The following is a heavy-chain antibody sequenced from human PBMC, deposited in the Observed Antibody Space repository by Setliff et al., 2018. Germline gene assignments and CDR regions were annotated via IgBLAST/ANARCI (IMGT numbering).Heavy chain of an antibody. D-gene: IGHD4-4*01. J-gene: IGHJ6*03. CDR1: GFTFGDYY. CDR2: ISRGGNTI. V-gene: IGHV3-11*04. CDR3: ARSTETFSGEDFYFFYYMDV. Sequence: GGSLRLSCSASGFTFGDYYMSWIRQAPGKGLEWVSYISRGGNTIYYADSVKGRFTISRDNAKNSLYLQMNSLRAEDTAVYYCARSTETFSGEDFYFFYYMDVWGKGTTVTVSS.